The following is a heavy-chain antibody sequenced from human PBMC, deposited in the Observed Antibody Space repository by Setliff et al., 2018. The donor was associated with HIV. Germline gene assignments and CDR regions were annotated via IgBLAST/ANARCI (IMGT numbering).Heavy chain of an antibody. V-gene: IGHV5-51*01. Sequence: GESLKISCKGSGYSFSTYWIGWVRQMPGKGLEWMGFIYPDDSNTRYGPSFQGQVTISADKSISTAYLQWYSLKASDTAMYYCARHYYYGSGDYSYFDYWGQGTLVTVS. CDR1: GYSFSTYW. CDR3: ARHYYYGSGDYSYFDY. J-gene: IGHJ4*02. CDR2: IYPDDSNT. D-gene: IGHD3-22*01.